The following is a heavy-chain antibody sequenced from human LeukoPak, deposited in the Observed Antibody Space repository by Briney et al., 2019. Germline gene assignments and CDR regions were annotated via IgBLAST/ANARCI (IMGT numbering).Heavy chain of an antibody. CDR2: LSRGGGTT. J-gene: IGHJ4*02. D-gene: IGHD2-8*01. CDR3: AKEQRIRHCSEGVCMEGYYFDY. V-gene: IGHV3-23*01. CDR1: GFNFNMFA. Sequence: PGGSLRLSCTGSGFNFNMFAMNWVRQAPGQGLEWVSGLSRGGGTTNYAGSVKGRFTISRDKSKNMVFLQMNSLRPEDTAVYYCAKEQRIRHCSEGVCMEGYYFDYWGQGSLVTVSS.